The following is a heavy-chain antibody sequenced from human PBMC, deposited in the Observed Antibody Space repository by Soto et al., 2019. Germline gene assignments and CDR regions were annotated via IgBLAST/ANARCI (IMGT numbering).Heavy chain of an antibody. Sequence: GGSLRRSCVASGFTVSSDFMSWVRQAPGKGLEWVSMIHDGDSTYYADPVKGRFTISRDTSKNALYLQMNSLRAEDTAVYHCANRGYWGQGTLVTVSS. CDR3: ANRGY. D-gene: IGHD2-15*01. J-gene: IGHJ4*02. CDR2: IHDGDST. V-gene: IGHV3-66*01. CDR1: GFTVSSDF.